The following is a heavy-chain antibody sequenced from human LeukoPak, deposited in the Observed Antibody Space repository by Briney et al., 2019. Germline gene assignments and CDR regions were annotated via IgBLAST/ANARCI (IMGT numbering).Heavy chain of an antibody. CDR2: VSNGKT. J-gene: IGHJ5*02. D-gene: IGHD2-15*01. CDR1: GFPFSSHA. Sequence: GRSLRLSCAASGFPFSSHAMSWVRQPPGKGLEWVAAVSNGKTYYADSVRGRFAISRHDSTNTVYLHMNSLRDEDTALYHCVREAGYCAPVCVKTNWFDPWGQGTLVTVSS. CDR3: VREAGYCAPVCVKTNWFDP. V-gene: IGHV3-23*01.